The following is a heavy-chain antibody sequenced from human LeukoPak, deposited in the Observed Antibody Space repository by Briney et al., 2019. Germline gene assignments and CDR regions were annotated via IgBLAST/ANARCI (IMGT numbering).Heavy chain of an antibody. V-gene: IGHV4-59*01. CDR2: VYYSGST. CDR1: GGSISSYY. D-gene: IGHD6-13*01. CDR3: AREVGIAAAGDNGFDP. J-gene: IGHJ5*02. Sequence: SETLSLTCTVSGGSISSYYWSWIRQPPGKGLEWIGYVYYSGSTNYNPSLKSRVTISVDTSKNQFSLRLSSVTAADTAVYYCAREVGIAAAGDNGFDPWGQGTLVTVSS.